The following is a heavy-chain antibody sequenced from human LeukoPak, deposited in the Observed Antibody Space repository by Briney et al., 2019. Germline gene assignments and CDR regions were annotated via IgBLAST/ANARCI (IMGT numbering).Heavy chain of an antibody. D-gene: IGHD2-8*01. J-gene: IGHJ4*02. CDR3: ARGWGVPTSYFDY. V-gene: IGHV3-33*01. CDR2: IWYDGSNK. Sequence: GRSLRLSCAASGFTFRNYGMHWVRQAPGKGLEWVAVIWYDGSNKYYADSVKDRFTISRDSSKNTLYLQMNSLRADDTAVYYCARGWGVPTSYFDYWGQGTLVTVSS. CDR1: GFTFRNYG.